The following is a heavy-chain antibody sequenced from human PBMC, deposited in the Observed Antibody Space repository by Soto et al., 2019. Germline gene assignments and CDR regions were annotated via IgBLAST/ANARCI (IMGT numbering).Heavy chain of an antibody. CDR3: ARDSQTWSGYPIDS. CDR2: ITSSSSTI. J-gene: IGHJ4*02. D-gene: IGHD3-3*01. CDR1: GFTLSSYS. V-gene: IGHV3-48*02. Sequence: PGGSLRLSCAASGFTLSSYSMNWVRQAPGKGLEWVSFITSSSSTIYYADPVKGRFTISRDNAKNSLYLQMNSLRDEDTAVYYCARDSQTWSGYPIDSWGQGTLVTVSS.